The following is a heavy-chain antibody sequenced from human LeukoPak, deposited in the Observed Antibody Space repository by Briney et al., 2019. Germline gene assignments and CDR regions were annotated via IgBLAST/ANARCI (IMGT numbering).Heavy chain of an antibody. V-gene: IGHV4-34*01. D-gene: IGHD3-16*01. Sequence: SSETLSLTCAVYGGSFSGYYWSWIRQPPGKGLEWIGEINHSGSTNYNPSLKSRVTISIDTSKNQFSLKLSSVTAADTAVYYCARRPTGGLDYWGQGTLVTVSS. J-gene: IGHJ4*02. CDR1: GGSFSGYY. CDR2: INHSGST. CDR3: ARRPTGGLDY.